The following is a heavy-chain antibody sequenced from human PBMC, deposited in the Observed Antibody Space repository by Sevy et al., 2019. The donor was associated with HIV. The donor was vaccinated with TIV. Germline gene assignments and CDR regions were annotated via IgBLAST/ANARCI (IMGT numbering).Heavy chain of an antibody. CDR3: ARASGQSTSSRYFDF. Sequence: SETLSLTCTVSGDSISSYYWSWMRQPPGKGLEWIGYIHYSGSSNYNPSLKRRVTISVDTSKSQFSLNLNSVTGADTAVYFCARASGQSTSSRYFDFWGQGTLVTVSS. D-gene: IGHD6-6*01. J-gene: IGHJ4*02. CDR2: IHYSGSS. CDR1: GDSISSYY. V-gene: IGHV4-59*01.